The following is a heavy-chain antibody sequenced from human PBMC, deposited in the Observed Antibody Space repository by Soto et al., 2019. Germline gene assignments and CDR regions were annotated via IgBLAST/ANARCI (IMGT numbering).Heavy chain of an antibody. CDR3: ARDDWVGAAFDY. J-gene: IGHJ4*02. Sequence: EVQLVESGGGLVQPGGSLRLSCAASGFTCSSYWMSWVRQAPGKGLELVANIKQDGSEKYYVDSVKGRFTISRDNAKNSLYLQMNILRAEDTAVYYCARDDWVGAAFDYWGQGPLVTVSS. CDR2: IKQDGSEK. D-gene: IGHD2-15*01. CDR1: GFTCSSYW. V-gene: IGHV3-7*03.